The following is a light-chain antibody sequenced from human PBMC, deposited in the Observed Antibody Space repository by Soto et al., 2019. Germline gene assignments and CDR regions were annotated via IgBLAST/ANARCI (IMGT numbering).Light chain of an antibody. V-gene: IGLV2-8*01. J-gene: IGLJ1*01. CDR1: SSDVGDYNY. Sequence: QSALTQPPSASGSPGQSVTISCTGSSSDVGDYNYVSWYQQPPGKAPKLMIYEVSKRPSGVPDRFSGSKSGNTASLTVSGLQAEDEADYYCCSYVGSSIYVFGTGTKLTVL. CDR3: CSYVGSSIYV. CDR2: EVS.